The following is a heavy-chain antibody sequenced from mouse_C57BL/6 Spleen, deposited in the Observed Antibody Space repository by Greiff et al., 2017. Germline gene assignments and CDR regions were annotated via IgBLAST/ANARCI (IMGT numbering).Heavy chain of an antibody. D-gene: IGHD2-2*01. CDR3: ARAYGYYFDY. CDR1: GYSFTSSW. J-gene: IGHJ2*01. Sequence: QVQLQQPGAELVKPGASVKLSCTASGYSFTSSWMHWVKQRPGQGLEWIGMIHPNSGSTNYNEKFKSKATLTVDKSSSTAYMQLSSKTSEDSAVYYCARAYGYYFDYWGQGTTLTVSS. CDR2: IHPNSGST. V-gene: IGHV1-64*01.